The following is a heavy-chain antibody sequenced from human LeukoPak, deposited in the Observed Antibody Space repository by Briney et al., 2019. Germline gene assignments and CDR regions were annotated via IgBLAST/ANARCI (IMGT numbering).Heavy chain of an antibody. J-gene: IGHJ4*02. Sequence: ASVKVSCKASGYTFTSYYMHWVRQAPGEGLEWMGIINPSGGSTSYAQKFQGRVTMTRDMSTSTVYMELSSLRSEDTAVYYCARVIRVAEWPNTFDYWGQGTLVTVSS. CDR3: ARVIRVAEWPNTFDY. CDR1: GYTFTSYY. V-gene: IGHV1-46*01. CDR2: INPSGGST. D-gene: IGHD3-3*01.